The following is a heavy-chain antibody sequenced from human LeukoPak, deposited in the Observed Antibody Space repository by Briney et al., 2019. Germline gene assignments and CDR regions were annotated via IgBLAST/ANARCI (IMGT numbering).Heavy chain of an antibody. D-gene: IGHD3-16*01. CDR3: TRHYYDYVWGSYTPFDY. J-gene: IGHJ4*02. V-gene: IGHV4-59*01. CDR1: GGSISSYY. Sequence: SETLSLTCTVSGGSISSYYWSWIRQPPGKGLECVGYIYYSGSTNYNPSLKSRVTISVDTSKNQFSLKLSSVTAADTAVYYCTRHYYDYVWGSYTPFDYWGQGTLVTVSS. CDR2: IYYSGST.